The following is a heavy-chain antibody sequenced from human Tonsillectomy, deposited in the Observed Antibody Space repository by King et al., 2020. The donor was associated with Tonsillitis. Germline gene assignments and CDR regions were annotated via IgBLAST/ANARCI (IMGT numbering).Heavy chain of an antibody. J-gene: IGHJ6*03. CDR3: ARNTVRRYYYYMDV. D-gene: IGHD4-11*01. V-gene: IGHV3-48*01. Sequence: VQLVESGGVLAPPGGSLRLSCAASGFTFSTYSMDWVRQAPGKGLEWISYISSSSSTRYYADSVKGRFTFSSDNARNSPYLQVNSLRAGDTAVYYCARNTVRRYYYYMDVWGKGTTVTVFS. CDR2: ISSSSSTR. CDR1: GFTFSTYS.